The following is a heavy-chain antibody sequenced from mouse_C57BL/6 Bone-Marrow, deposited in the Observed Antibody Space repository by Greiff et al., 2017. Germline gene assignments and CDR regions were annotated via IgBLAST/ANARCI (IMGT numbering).Heavy chain of an antibody. Sequence: QVQLQQPGAELVKPGASVKLSCKASGYTFTSYWMHWVKQRPGKGLEWIGMIHPNSGSTNYNEKFKSKATLTVDKSSSTAYMQLSSLTSEDSAVYYCAGGLRDYYAMDYWGQGTSVTVSS. D-gene: IGHD2-4*01. V-gene: IGHV1-64*01. CDR3: AGGLRDYYAMDY. CDR1: GYTFTSYW. J-gene: IGHJ4*01. CDR2: IHPNSGST.